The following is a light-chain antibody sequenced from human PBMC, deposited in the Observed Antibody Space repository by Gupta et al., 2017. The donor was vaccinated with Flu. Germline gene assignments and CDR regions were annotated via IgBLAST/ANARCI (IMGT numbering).Light chain of an antibody. V-gene: IGKV3-15*01. J-gene: IGKJ1*01. CDR1: QSVSSN. CDR3: QQYDNWPPWT. CDR2: GAS. Sequence: ERATLSCRASQSVSSNLAWYQRRPGQAPRLLIYGASTRATGIPARFSGSGSGTEFTLTISSLQSEDFAFYYCQQYDNWPPWTFAKGPRWKSN.